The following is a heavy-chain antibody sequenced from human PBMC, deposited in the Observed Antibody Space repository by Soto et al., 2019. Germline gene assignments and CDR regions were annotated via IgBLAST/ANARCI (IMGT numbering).Heavy chain of an antibody. CDR1: GYTFTSYG. D-gene: IGHD5-12*01. CDR3: ATFAPPVATGEYYFDY. Sequence: SVKVSCKASGYTFTSYGISWVRQAPGQGLEWMGGIIPIFGTANYAQKFQGRVTITADESTSTAYMELSSLRSEDTAVYYCATFAPPVATGEYYFDYWGQGTLVTVSS. V-gene: IGHV1-69*13. CDR2: IIPIFGTA. J-gene: IGHJ4*02.